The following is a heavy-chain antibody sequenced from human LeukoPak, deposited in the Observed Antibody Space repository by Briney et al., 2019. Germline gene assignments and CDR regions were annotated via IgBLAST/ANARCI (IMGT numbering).Heavy chain of an antibody. CDR3: ARGNSGSHWGDHYFYMGV. CDR1: GGSFRGYF. CDR2: ITHNGGT. Sequence: PSETLSLTCAVYGGSFRGYFWGWVRQTPGKGLEWLGEITHNGGTNYMPSLSGRVSVFQDVSKNQFSLKLSSVTAADTGVYYCARGNSGSHWGDHYFYMGVWGKGTTVIVSS. J-gene: IGHJ6*03. D-gene: IGHD1-26*01. V-gene: IGHV4-34*01.